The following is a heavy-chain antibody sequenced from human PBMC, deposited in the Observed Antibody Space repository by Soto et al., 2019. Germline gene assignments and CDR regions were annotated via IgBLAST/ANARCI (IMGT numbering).Heavy chain of an antibody. V-gene: IGHV1-18*01. CDR2: ISAYNGNT. CDR1: GYTFTSYG. J-gene: IGHJ6*02. Sequence: QVQLVQSGAEVKKPGASVKVSCKASGYTFTSYGISWVRQAPGQGLEWMGWISAYNGNTNYAQKLQGRVTMTTDPSTSTADMELRSLSSDDTAVYYCARVVVVVPAALPRSYFSYGMDVWGQGTTVTGS. CDR3: ARVVVVVPAALPRSYFSYGMDV. D-gene: IGHD2-2*01.